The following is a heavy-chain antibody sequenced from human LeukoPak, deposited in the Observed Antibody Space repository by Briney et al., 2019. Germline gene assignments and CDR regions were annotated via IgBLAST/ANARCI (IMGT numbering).Heavy chain of an antibody. CDR1: GGSISRYY. CDR3: ARSGYWRSNAFDI. D-gene: IGHD5-18*01. J-gene: IGHJ3*02. V-gene: IGHV4-59*01. CDR2: LYYSGST. Sequence: ETLSLTCTVSGGSISRYYWSWIRQPPGKGLEWIAYLYYSGSTNYNPSLKSRVTISVDTSKNQFSLKLSSVTAADTAVYYCARSGYWRSNAFDIWGQGTMVTVSS.